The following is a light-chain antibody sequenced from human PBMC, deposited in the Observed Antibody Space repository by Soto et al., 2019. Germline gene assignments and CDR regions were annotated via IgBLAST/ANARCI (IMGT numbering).Light chain of an antibody. CDR1: QIISSF. J-gene: IGKJ3*01. V-gene: IGKV1-39*01. CDR2: NGS. CDR3: QQSYGMPYA. Sequence: QMSQSPFSRFASVGGRVTIPRRASQIISSFLNWYQQKSGKAPKLLIYNGSRLQSGVPSRFTGSGAAAYFTLTIISQQPEDYATYCCQQSYGMPYAFGPGTKVDIK.